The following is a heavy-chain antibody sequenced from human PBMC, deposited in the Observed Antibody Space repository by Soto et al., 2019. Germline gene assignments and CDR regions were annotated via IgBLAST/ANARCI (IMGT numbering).Heavy chain of an antibody. Sequence: QVQLVESGGGVVQPGRSLGLSCTASGFTFSNYAMHWVRQAPGKGLEWVAVVWYDGGNKYYADSVKGRFTISRDNSDNILYRQMNSPRVEDTAVYYCARGGAGRYMYYFDYWGQGTLVTVSS. CDR2: VWYDGGNK. J-gene: IGHJ4*02. CDR3: ARGGAGRYMYYFDY. D-gene: IGHD1-26*01. CDR1: GFTFSNYA. V-gene: IGHV3-33*01.